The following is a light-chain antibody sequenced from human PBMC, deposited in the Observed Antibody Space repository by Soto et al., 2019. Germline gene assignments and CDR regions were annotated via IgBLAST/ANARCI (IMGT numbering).Light chain of an antibody. CDR2: GAS. CDR3: QQYGSSPPRT. Sequence: EIVLTQSPVTLSLSPGERATLSCRASQSVSSSYLAWYQQKPGQAPRLLIYGASSRATGIPDRFSGSGSGTDSTLTISRLEPEDFAVYYCQQYGSSPPRTSGQGTKVDIK. J-gene: IGKJ1*01. V-gene: IGKV3-20*01. CDR1: QSVSSSY.